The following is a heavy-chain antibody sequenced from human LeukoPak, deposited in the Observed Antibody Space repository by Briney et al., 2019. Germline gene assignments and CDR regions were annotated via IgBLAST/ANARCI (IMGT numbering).Heavy chain of an antibody. J-gene: IGHJ4*02. CDR1: GYTFTAYY. D-gene: IGHD2-2*01. V-gene: IGHV1-2*02. CDR2: INPNSGDK. Sequence: GASVKVSCKASGYTFTAYYMHWLRQAPGQGLEWVGWINPNSGDKKNAQKFQGRLTMTRDTPISTPYMEVSELRANETPVYNFATNPAATRGFGNWGPRILVTVSS. CDR3: ATNPAATRGFGN.